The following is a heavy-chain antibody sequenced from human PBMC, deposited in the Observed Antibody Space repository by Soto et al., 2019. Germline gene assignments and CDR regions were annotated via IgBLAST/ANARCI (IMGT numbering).Heavy chain of an antibody. CDR2: ISGSGGST. Sequence: EVQLLESGGGLVQPGGSLRLSCAASGFTFSSYAMNWVRQAPGKGLEWVSVISGSGGSTYYTDSVKGRFTISRDNPKNTLYLQMNSLRAEDTAVYYCARRSSSWYFDRWGQGTLVTVSS. CDR3: ARRSSSWYFDR. CDR1: GFTFSSYA. J-gene: IGHJ4*02. D-gene: IGHD6-13*01. V-gene: IGHV3-23*01.